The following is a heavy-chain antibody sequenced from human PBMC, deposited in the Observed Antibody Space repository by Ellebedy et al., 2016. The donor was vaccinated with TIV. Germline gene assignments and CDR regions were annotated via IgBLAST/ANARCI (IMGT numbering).Heavy chain of an antibody. D-gene: IGHD6-13*01. V-gene: IGHV3-11*01. J-gene: IGHJ1*01. CDR1: GFTFSDYY. CDR3: ARDLGAVAGTSIGDS. Sequence: GGSLRLSCAASGFTFSDYYMSWVRQAPGKELEWVSYISDSGSNKNYADSVKGRITISRDNAKNLLYLQMSSLRFEDTAIYYCARDLGAVAGTSIGDSWGQGTLVTVSS. CDR2: ISDSGSNK.